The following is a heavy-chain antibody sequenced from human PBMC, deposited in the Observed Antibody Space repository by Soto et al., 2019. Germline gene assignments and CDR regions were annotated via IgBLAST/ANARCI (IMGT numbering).Heavy chain of an antibody. V-gene: IGHV3-74*01. CDR1: GFTFSNHW. Sequence: PGGSLRLSCAASGFTFSNHWMHWVRQRPGEGLVWVSRITSDGNSKAYAESVKGRFAISRDNAKNTLYLQMNGLTAEDTAVYYCARESGDWPLNWFDPWGLGTLVTVSS. CDR2: ITSDGNSK. J-gene: IGHJ5*02. D-gene: IGHD2-21*02. CDR3: ARESGDWPLNWFDP.